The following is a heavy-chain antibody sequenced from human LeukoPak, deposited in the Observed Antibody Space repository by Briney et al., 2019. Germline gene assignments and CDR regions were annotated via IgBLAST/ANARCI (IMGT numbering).Heavy chain of an antibody. CDR2: IIPIFGTA. D-gene: IGHD3-10*01. Sequence: ASVKVSCKASGGTFSSYAISWVRQAPGQGLEWMGGIIPIFGTANYAQKFQGRVTITADKSTSTAYMELSSLRSEDTAVYYCARDNTPTRETFGELSENYYYYGMDVWGKGTTVTVSS. V-gene: IGHV1-69*06. CDR3: ARDNTPTRETFGELSENYYYYGMDV. J-gene: IGHJ6*04. CDR1: GGTFSSYA.